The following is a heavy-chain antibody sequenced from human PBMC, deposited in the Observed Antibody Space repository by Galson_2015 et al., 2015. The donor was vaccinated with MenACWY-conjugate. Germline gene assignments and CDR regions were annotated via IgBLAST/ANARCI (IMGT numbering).Heavy chain of an antibody. CDR2: IYYIGST. D-gene: IGHD3-22*01. J-gene: IGHJ4*02. V-gene: IGHV4-59*01. Sequence: TLSLTCTVSGGSINSYYWSWIRQPPGKGLEWIGHIYYIGSTRYNPSLKSRVTISLDTSKKQFSLRLSSVTAADTAVYCCARVDSFDSSGYYYFDSWGQGTLVTVSS. CDR1: GGSINSYY. CDR3: ARVDSFDSSGYYYFDS.